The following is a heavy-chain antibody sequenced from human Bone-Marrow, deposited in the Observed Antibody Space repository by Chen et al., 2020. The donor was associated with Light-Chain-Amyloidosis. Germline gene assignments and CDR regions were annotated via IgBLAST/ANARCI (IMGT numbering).Heavy chain of an antibody. CDR3: ARGDYYGYLDAFDI. D-gene: IGHD3-10*01. CDR1: GFPFSTHW. Sequence: EVQLVESGGGLVQPGGSLRLSCAAYGFPFSTHWMSWVRQPPGKGLEWVANIKQDGSEIHYVDAVKGRFTVSRDNAKNSLYLQMNTLRADDTAVYYCARGDYYGYLDAFDIWGQGTMVTVSS. V-gene: IGHV3-7*01. CDR2: IKQDGSEI. J-gene: IGHJ3*02.